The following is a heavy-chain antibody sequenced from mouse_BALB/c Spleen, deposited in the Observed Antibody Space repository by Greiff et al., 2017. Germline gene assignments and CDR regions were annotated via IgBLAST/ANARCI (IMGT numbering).Heavy chain of an antibody. CDR3: TRSLITTGVATEYYFDY. CDR1: GFTFSSYT. J-gene: IGHJ2*01. D-gene: IGHD1-1*01. CDR2: ISSGGSYT. Sequence: EVMLVESGGGLVKPGGSLKLSCAASGFTFSSYTMSWVRQTPEKRLEWVATISSGGSYTYYPDSVKGRFTISRDNAKNTLYLQMSSLKSEDTAMYYCTRSLITTGVATEYYFDYWGQGTTLTVSS. V-gene: IGHV5-6-4*01.